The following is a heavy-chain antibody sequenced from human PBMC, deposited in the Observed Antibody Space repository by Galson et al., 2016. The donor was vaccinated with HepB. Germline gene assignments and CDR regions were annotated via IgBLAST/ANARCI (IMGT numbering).Heavy chain of an antibody. CDR1: GLSVSSDY. Sequence: SLRLSCAASGLSVSSDYMSWVRQALGKGLEWVAVISSGGYTYYAQSVKGRLTISRDNSKNTLYLQMNRLRAEDTAGYYCARATRYFDWRYQYGMDVWGKGTTVTVSS. D-gene: IGHD3-9*01. CDR3: ARATRYFDWRYQYGMDV. V-gene: IGHV3-53*01. J-gene: IGHJ6*04. CDR2: ISSGGYT.